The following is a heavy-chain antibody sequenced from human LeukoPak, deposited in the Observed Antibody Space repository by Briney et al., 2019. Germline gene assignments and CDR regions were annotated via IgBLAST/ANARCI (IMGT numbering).Heavy chain of an antibody. CDR2: INPSGGTT. V-gene: IGHV1-46*01. CDR1: GYTFTSYH. CDR3: AREGSPFYYYYMDV. Sequence: AASVKVSCKASGYTFTSYHMHWVRQAPGQGLEWMGIINPSGGTTNYAQKFRGRVTVTRDMSTSTVYMELSSLRSEDTAVYYCAREGSPFYYYYMDVWGKGTTVTVSS. J-gene: IGHJ6*03. D-gene: IGHD2-15*01.